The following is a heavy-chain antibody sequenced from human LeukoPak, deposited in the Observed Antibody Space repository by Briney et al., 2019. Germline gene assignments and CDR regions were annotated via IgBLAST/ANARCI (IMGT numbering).Heavy chain of an antibody. CDR3: ATEGSSYGYFDY. D-gene: IGHD5-18*01. CDR1: GFSFTGYS. V-gene: IGHV3-23*01. Sequence: GGSLRLSCAASGFSFTGYSMTWVRQAPGKGLEWVSAISGSGDSTYYADSVKGRFTISRDNSKNTLYLQVNSLRAEDTAVYYCATEGSSYGYFDYWGQGTLVTVSS. CDR2: ISGSGDST. J-gene: IGHJ4*02.